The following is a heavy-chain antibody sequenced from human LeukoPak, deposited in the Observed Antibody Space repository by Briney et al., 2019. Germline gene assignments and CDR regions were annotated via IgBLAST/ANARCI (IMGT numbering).Heavy chain of an antibody. CDR3: ARDRDNWNYDFDY. J-gene: IGHJ4*02. CDR1: GGSISTSLYY. Sequence: SETLSLTCSVSGGSISTSLYYWGWIRQPPGKGLEWIGSIYYSGRTYYNPSLKSRVTISVDTSKNQFSLKLSSVTAADTAVYYCARDRDNWNYDFDYWGQGTLVTVSS. CDR2: IYYSGRT. D-gene: IGHD1-7*01. V-gene: IGHV4-39*07.